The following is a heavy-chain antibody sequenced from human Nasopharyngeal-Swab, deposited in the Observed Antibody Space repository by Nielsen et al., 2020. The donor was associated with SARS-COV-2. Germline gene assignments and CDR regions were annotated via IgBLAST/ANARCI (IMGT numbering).Heavy chain of an antibody. CDR1: GFTFSSYG. D-gene: IGHD3-10*01. J-gene: IGHJ3*02. Sequence: GGSLRLSCAASGFTFSSYGMHWVRQAPGKGLEWVAVISYEGSKKFYAESVEGRFTISRDYSKSTLYLQMDSLRTEDTAMYYCAKANVLFWFGQFKNDGFDIWGQGTMVAVSS. V-gene: IGHV3-30*18. CDR2: ISYEGSKK. CDR3: AKANVLFWFGQFKNDGFDI.